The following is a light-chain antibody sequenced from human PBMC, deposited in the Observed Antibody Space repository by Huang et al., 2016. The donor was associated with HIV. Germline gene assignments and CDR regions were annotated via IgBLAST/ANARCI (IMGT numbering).Light chain of an antibody. Sequence: DIPMTQSPSSLSASVGDRVTITCQASQGISPYLNWYQQQPGKAPKLLIYDASNLETGVPSRFTGSGSGTDFNFTISSLQPEDIATYYCQQYHNFPLTFGPGTKVDTK. V-gene: IGKV1-33*01. J-gene: IGKJ3*01. CDR1: QGISPY. CDR2: DAS. CDR3: QQYHNFPLT.